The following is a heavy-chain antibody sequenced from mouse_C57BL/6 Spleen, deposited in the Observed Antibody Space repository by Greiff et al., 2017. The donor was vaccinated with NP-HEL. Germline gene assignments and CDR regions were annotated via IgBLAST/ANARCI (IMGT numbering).Heavy chain of an antibody. Sequence: VQLQQPGAELVMPGASVKLSCKASGYTFTSYWMHWVKQRPGQGLEWIGEIDPSDSYTNYNQKFKGKSTLTVDKSSSTAYMQLSSLTSEDSAVYYCARNYGSSYGGGAMDYWGQGTSVTVSS. CDR3: ARNYGSSYGGGAMDY. CDR2: IDPSDSYT. V-gene: IGHV1-69*01. J-gene: IGHJ4*01. CDR1: GYTFTSYW. D-gene: IGHD1-1*01.